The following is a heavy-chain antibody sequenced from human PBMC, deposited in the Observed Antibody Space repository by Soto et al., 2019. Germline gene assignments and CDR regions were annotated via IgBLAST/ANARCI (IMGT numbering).Heavy chain of an antibody. D-gene: IGHD3-16*01. CDR3: ARARRSNGFYATDY. J-gene: IGHJ4*02. CDR1: GYTFTSDA. V-gene: IGHV1-18*01. Sequence: GASVKVSCKASGYTFTSDAINWVRQASGQGLEWMGWMNADNGVTNYAQKLQGRVTMTTDTSTSTAYLELRSLTSDDTAVYYCARARRSNGFYATDYWGQGTLVTVSS. CDR2: MNADNGVT.